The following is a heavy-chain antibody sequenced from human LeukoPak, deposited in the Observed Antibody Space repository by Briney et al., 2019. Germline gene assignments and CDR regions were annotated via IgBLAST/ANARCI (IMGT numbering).Heavy chain of an antibody. CDR3: ASHCSSTSCYHAFDI. D-gene: IGHD2-2*01. Sequence: GRSLRLSCAASGFTFSSYAMHWVRQAPGKGLEWVAVISYDGSDQYYADSVKGRFTISRDDSKSTLYLQMNSLRAEDTAVYYCASHCSSTSCYHAFDIWGQGTMVTVSS. CDR2: ISYDGSDQ. J-gene: IGHJ3*02. V-gene: IGHV3-30-3*01. CDR1: GFTFSSYA.